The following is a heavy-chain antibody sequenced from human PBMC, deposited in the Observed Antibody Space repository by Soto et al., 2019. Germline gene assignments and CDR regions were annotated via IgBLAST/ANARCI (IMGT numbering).Heavy chain of an antibody. CDR3: AWESGDWPLNWFDP. D-gene: IGHD2-21*02. Sequence: PGGSLRLSCAASGFNFSNHWMHWVRQRPGEGLVWVSRITSDGKSKAYAESVRGRFAISRDNAKNTLYLQMNGLTAEDTAVYYCAWESGDWPLNWFDPWGLGTLVTVSS. V-gene: IGHV3-74*01. J-gene: IGHJ5*02. CDR1: GFNFSNHW. CDR2: ITSDGKSK.